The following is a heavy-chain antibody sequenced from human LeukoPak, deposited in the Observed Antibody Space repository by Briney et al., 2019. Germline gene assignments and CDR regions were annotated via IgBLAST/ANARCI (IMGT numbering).Heavy chain of an antibody. V-gene: IGHV1-8*02. Sequence: ASVKVSCKASGGTFSSYAISWVRQAPGQGLEWMGWMNPNSGNTGYAQKFQGRVTMTRNTSISTAYMELSSLRSEDTAVYYCARRHRHYDFWSGSNDNWFDPWGQGTLVTVSS. CDR1: GGTFSSYA. CDR3: ARRHRHYDFWSGSNDNWFDP. J-gene: IGHJ5*02. D-gene: IGHD3-3*01. CDR2: MNPNSGNT.